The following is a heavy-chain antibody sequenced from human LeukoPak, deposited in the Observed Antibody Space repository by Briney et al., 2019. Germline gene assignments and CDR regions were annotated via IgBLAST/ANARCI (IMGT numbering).Heavy chain of an antibody. Sequence: GGSLRLSCTASEFTFSSYGMSWVRQAPGKGLEWVSGISGSGGDTHYAESVKGRFTISRDNSKNTLYLQMNSLRVEDTAVYYCARDLAWGAFDYWGQGTLVTVSS. CDR1: EFTFSSYG. V-gene: IGHV3-23*01. CDR2: ISGSGGDT. J-gene: IGHJ4*02. CDR3: ARDLAWGAFDY. D-gene: IGHD7-27*01.